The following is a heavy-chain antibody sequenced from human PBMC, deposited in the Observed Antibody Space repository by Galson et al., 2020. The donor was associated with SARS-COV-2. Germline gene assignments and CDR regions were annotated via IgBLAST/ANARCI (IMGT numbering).Heavy chain of an antibody. Sequence: SETLSLTCAVYGGSFSGYYWSWIRQPPGKGLEWIGEINHSGSTNYNPSLKSRVTISVDTSKNQFSLKLSSVTAADTAVYYCARGRNYDFWSGYLVAFDIWGQGTMVTVSS. CDR1: GGSFSGYY. D-gene: IGHD3-3*01. CDR2: INHSGST. CDR3: ARGRNYDFWSGYLVAFDI. V-gene: IGHV4-34*01. J-gene: IGHJ3*02.